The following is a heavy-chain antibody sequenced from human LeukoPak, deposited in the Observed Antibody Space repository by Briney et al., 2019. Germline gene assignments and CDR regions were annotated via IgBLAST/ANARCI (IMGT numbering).Heavy chain of an antibody. CDR2: ISGSGGST. V-gene: IGHV3-23*01. Sequence: GGSLRLSCAASGFTFSSYAMSWVRQAPGKGLEWVSAISGSGGSTYYADSVEGRFTISRDNSKNTLYLQMNSLRAEDTAVYYCAKALAADIVVLDYWGQGTLVTVSS. CDR1: GFTFSSYA. J-gene: IGHJ4*02. CDR3: AKALAADIVVLDY. D-gene: IGHD2-2*01.